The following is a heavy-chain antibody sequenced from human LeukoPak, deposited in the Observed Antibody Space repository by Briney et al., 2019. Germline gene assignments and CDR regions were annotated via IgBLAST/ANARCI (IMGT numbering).Heavy chain of an antibody. Sequence: PGGSLRLSCAGFGFTFSSYGMHWVRQAPGKGLEWVAVISFDGSNRYYTDSVKGRFTISRDNSKNTLYLQMNSLRTEDTAVYYCARGSGHKYDFTGRERTKSRLDYWGQGTLVTVSS. CDR3: ARGSGHKYDFTGRERTKSRLDY. J-gene: IGHJ4*02. V-gene: IGHV3-30*03. CDR2: ISFDGSNR. D-gene: IGHD3/OR15-3a*01. CDR1: GFTFSSYG.